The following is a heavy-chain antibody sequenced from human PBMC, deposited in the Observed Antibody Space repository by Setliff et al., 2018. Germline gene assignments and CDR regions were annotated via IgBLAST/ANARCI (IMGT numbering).Heavy chain of an antibody. CDR2: TYYNGTA. J-gene: IGHJ5*02. D-gene: IGHD7-27*01. Sequence: SETLSLTCSVSGGSISGSHYSWVWMRQPPGKRLEWIGSTYYNGTAYYNPSLQSRVAISVDTSKNYFSLDVSSVTAADTAVYYCARVTNWGLDLRFDPWGQGILVTVSS. CDR1: GGSISGSHYS. V-gene: IGHV4-39*02. CDR3: ARVTNWGLDLRFDP.